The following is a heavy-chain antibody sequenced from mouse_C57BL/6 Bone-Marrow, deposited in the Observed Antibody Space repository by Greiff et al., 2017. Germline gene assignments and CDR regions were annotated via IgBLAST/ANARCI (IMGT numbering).Heavy chain of an antibody. V-gene: IGHV1-63*01. CDR2: IYPGGGYT. Sequence: VQLQQSGAELVRPGTSVKMSCKASGYTFTNYWIGWAKQRPGLGLEWIGDIYPGGGYTNYNEQFKGKATLTADKSSSTAYMQFSGLTSEDSAIYYCARYYGSSYYFDFWDQGNTLTVSS. D-gene: IGHD1-1*01. J-gene: IGHJ2*01. CDR3: ARYYGSSYYFDF. CDR1: GYTFTNYW.